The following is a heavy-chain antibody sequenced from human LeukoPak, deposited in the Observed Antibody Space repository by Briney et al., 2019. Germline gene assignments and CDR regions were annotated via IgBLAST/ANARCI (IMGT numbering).Heavy chain of an antibody. Sequence: PGGSLRLSCAASGFTFSSYSMNWVRQAPGKGLEWVSSISSSSSYIYYADSVKGRFTISRDNAKKSLYLQMNSLRAEDMAVYYCARHLSGVTGYTYGRGIDYWGQGTLVTVSS. CDR2: ISSSSSYI. V-gene: IGHV3-21*01. CDR1: GFTFSSYS. D-gene: IGHD5-18*01. CDR3: ARHLSGVTGYTYGRGIDY. J-gene: IGHJ4*02.